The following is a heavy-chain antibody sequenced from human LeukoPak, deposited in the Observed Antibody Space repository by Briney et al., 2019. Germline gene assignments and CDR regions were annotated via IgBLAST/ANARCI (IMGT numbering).Heavy chain of an antibody. V-gene: IGHV1-18*01. CDR2: ISAYNGNT. CDR3: ASSEGATYYDILTGMPPDY. J-gene: IGHJ4*02. Sequence: GASVKVSCKASGYTFTSYGISWVRQAPGQGLEWMGWISAYNGNTNYAQKLQGRATMTTDTSTSTAYMELRSLRSDDTAVYYCASSEGATYYDILTGMPPDYWGQGTLVTVSS. D-gene: IGHD3-9*01. CDR1: GYTFTSYG.